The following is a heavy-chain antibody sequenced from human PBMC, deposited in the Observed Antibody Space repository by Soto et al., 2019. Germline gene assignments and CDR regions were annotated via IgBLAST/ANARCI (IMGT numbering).Heavy chain of an antibody. CDR2: IYYSGTT. CDR3: ARVPGP. V-gene: IGHV4-39*07. D-gene: IGHD3-10*01. Sequence: SETLSLTCTVSGSSISSDSSYWDWIRQPPGKGLEWIGNIYYSGTTYYNPSLKSRVTISVDRSKNQFSLKLSSVTAAGTAVYYCARVPGPWGQGTLVTVSS. CDR1: GSSISSDSSY. J-gene: IGHJ5*02.